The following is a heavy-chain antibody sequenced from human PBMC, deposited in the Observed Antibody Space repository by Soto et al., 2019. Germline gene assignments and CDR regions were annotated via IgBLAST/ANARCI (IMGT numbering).Heavy chain of an antibody. CDR2: ISGSGGST. D-gene: IGHD2-8*02. CDR3: TRDLNHDTGP. CDR1: GFTFSSYA. Sequence: GGSLRLSCAASGFTFSSYAMSWVRQAPGKGLEWVSAISGSGGSTYYADSVKGRFTISRDNSKNSVYLQMNSLRGEDTALYYCTRDLNHDTGPWGQGTPVTVSS. V-gene: IGHV3-23*01. J-gene: IGHJ5*02.